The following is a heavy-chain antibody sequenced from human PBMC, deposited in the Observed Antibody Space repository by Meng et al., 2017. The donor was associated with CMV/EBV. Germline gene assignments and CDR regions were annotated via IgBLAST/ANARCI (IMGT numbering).Heavy chain of an antibody. J-gene: IGHJ6*02. D-gene: IGHD3-3*01. V-gene: IGHV3-30*02. Sequence: GESLKISCAASGFTFSSYGMHWVRQAPGKGLEWVAFIRYDGSNKYYADSVKGRFTISRDNSKNTLYLQMNSLRAEDTAVYYCAKGEVLRFLEWFPPERADGMDVWGQGTTVTVSS. CDR3: AKGEVLRFLEWFPPERADGMDV. CDR1: GFTFSSYG. CDR2: IRYDGSNK.